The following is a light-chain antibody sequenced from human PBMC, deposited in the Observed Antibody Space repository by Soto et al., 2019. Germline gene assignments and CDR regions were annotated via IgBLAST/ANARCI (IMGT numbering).Light chain of an antibody. CDR2: GAS. V-gene: IGKV3-20*01. Sequence: EIVLTQSPGTLSVSPGERATLSCRASRSVTSDCLAWYRQRPGQAPRLLVYGASTRATGTPDRISGSGSGTDFTLTISRLEAEDFAVDYCQQCGSSRRTFGQGTRVEIK. J-gene: IGKJ1*01. CDR1: RSVTSDC. CDR3: QQCGSSRRT.